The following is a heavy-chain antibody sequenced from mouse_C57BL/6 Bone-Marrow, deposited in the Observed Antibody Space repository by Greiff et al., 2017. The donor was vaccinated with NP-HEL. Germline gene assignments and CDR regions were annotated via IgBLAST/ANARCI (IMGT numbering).Heavy chain of an antibody. D-gene: IGHD2-1*01. CDR2: IHPNSGST. Sequence: QVQLKQPGAELVKPGASVKLSCKASGYTFTSYWMHWVKQRPGQGLEWIGMIHPNSGSTNYNEKFKSKATLTVDKSSSTAYMQLSSLTSEDSAVYYCARFYYGNYEGSMDYWGQGTSVTVSS. V-gene: IGHV1-64*01. J-gene: IGHJ4*01. CDR1: GYTFTSYW. CDR3: ARFYYGNYEGSMDY.